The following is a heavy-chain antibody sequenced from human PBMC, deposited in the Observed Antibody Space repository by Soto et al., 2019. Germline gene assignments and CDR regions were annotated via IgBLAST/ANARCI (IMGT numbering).Heavy chain of an antibody. CDR1: GFTFSSYA. Sequence: GGSLRLSCAASGFTFSSYAMHWVRQAPGKGLEWVAVISYDGSNKYYADSVKGRFTIPRDNSKNTLYLQMNSLRAEDTAVYYCARDYYDSSGYYKPPVYWGQGTLVTVSS. V-gene: IGHV3-30-3*01. J-gene: IGHJ4*02. D-gene: IGHD3-22*01. CDR3: ARDYYDSSGYYKPPVY. CDR2: ISYDGSNK.